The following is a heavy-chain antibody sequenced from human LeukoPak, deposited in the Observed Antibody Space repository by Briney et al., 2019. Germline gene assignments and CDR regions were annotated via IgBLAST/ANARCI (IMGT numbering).Heavy chain of an antibody. D-gene: IGHD3-9*01. CDR1: GFTFSSYA. Sequence: GGCLRLSCAASGFTFSSYAMSWVRQAPGKGLEWVSAISGSGGSTYYADSVKGRFTISRDNSKNTLYLQMNSLRAEDTAVYYCAKDAYFDWYNYYYYYMDVWGKGTTVTVSS. J-gene: IGHJ6*03. CDR2: ISGSGGST. V-gene: IGHV3-23*01. CDR3: AKDAYFDWYNYYYYYMDV.